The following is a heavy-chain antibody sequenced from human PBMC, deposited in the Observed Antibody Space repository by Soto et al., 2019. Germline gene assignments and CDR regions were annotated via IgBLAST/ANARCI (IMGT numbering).Heavy chain of an antibody. CDR2: IYYSGST. D-gene: IGHD2-2*01. J-gene: IGHJ4*02. Sequence: SETLSLTCTVSGGSISSGDYYWSWIRQPPGKGLEWIGYIYYSGSTYYNPSLKSRVTISVDTSKNQFSLKLSSVTAADTAVYYCARVTGVVVPAATVDYWGQGTLVTVSS. CDR1: GGSISSGDYY. CDR3: ARVTGVVVPAATVDY. V-gene: IGHV4-30-4*01.